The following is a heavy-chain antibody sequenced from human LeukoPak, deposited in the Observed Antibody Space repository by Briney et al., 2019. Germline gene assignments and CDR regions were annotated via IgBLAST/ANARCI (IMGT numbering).Heavy chain of an antibody. D-gene: IGHD2-15*01. Sequence: PSETLSLTCTVSGGSISSGGYYWSWIRQPPGKGLEWIGEINHSGSTNYNPSLKSRVTISVDTSKNQFSLKLSSVTAADTAVYYCARGPIGYCSGGSCFLYYYYGMDVWGQGTTVTVSS. CDR1: GGSISSGGYY. CDR2: INHSGST. J-gene: IGHJ6*02. CDR3: ARGPIGYCSGGSCFLYYYYGMDV. V-gene: IGHV4-39*07.